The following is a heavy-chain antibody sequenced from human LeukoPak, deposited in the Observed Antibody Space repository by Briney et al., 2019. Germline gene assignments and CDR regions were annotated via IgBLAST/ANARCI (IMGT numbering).Heavy chain of an antibody. CDR2: INPNSGGT. CDR1: GYTFTGYY. Sequence: ASVKVSCKASGYTFTGYYMHWVRQAPGQGLEWMGWINPNSGGTNYAQKFQGRVTMTRDTSISTAYMELSRLRSDDTAVYYCARKWPEYITVSLKCFDYWGQGTLVTVSS. CDR3: ARKWPEYITVSLKCFDY. V-gene: IGHV1-2*02. D-gene: IGHD1-14*01. J-gene: IGHJ4*02.